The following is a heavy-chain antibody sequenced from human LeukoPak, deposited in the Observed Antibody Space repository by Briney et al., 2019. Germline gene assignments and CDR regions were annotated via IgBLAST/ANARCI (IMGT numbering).Heavy chain of an antibody. CDR1: GGSISSSTYY. D-gene: IGHD5-18*01. CDR3: ARPRGYSYGQRAFDI. Sequence: SETLSLTCTVSGGSISSSTYYWGWIRQPPGKGLEWIGSITYSGSTYYNPSLKSRVTISVDTSKNQFSLKLSSVTAADTAVYYCARPRGYSYGQRAFDIWGQGTMVTVSS. J-gene: IGHJ3*02. CDR2: ITYSGST. V-gene: IGHV4-39*07.